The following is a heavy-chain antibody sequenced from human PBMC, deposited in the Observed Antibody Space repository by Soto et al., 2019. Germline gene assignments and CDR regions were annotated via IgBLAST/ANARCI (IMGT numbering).Heavy chain of an antibody. Sequence: ASVKVSCKASGYTFTSYDINWVRQATGQGLEWVGWINPDSGGTNYAQKFQGRVTMTRDTAISTIYMELSSLTSDDTAVYYCARGCSGGTCFLLSFWGQGTLVTVSS. CDR1: GYTFTSYD. CDR3: ARGCSGGTCFLLSF. J-gene: IGHJ4*02. CDR2: INPDSGGT. V-gene: IGHV1-2*02. D-gene: IGHD2-15*01.